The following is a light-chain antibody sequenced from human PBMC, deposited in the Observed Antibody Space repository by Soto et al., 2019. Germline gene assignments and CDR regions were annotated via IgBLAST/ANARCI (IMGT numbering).Light chain of an antibody. J-gene: IGLJ1*01. V-gene: IGLV2-14*01. Sequence: QSALTQPASVSVSPGQSISISCTGTSSDVGGYEYVSWYQQHAGKAPKLMIYDVSSRPSGVSNRFSGSKSGNTASLTISGLQAEDEADYYCISYTSINLYVLGTGTKVTVL. CDR1: SSDVGGYEY. CDR3: ISYTSINLYV. CDR2: DVS.